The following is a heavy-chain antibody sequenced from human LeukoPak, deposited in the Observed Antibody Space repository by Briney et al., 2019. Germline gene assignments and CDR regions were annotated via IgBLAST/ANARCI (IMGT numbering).Heavy chain of an antibody. CDR3: AKAGCGDGSCYYAEYFQH. V-gene: IGHV3-23*01. J-gene: IGHJ1*01. CDR2: ISDGGGSI. CDR1: AFTFGTYA. D-gene: IGHD2-15*01. Sequence: AGGSLRLSRAASAFTFGTYAMSWVRQAPGKGLEWVSGISDGGGSIHYADSVRGRFTISRDNSKNTLYLQMNSLRAEDTAVYYCAKAGCGDGSCYYAEYFQHWGQGTLVTVSS.